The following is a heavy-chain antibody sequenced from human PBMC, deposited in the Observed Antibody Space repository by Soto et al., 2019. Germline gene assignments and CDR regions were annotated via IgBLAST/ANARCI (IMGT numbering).Heavy chain of an antibody. Sequence: LSLTCTVSGGSISSYYWSWIRQPPGKGLEWIGYIYYSGSTNYNPSLKSRVTISVDTSKNQFSLKLSSVTAADTAVYYCARLPWALYYYYGMDVWGQGTTVTVSS. CDR3: ARLPWALYYYYGMDV. CDR2: IYYSGST. CDR1: GGSISSYY. V-gene: IGHV4-59*01. J-gene: IGHJ6*02.